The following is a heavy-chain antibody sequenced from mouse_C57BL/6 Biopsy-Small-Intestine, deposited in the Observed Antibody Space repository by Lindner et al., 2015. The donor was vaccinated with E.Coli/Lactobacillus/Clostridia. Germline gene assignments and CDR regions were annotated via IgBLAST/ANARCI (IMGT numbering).Heavy chain of an antibody. D-gene: IGHD1-1*01. CDR3: ARDFQYSSSRGDV. CDR1: GYTFTSYG. V-gene: IGHV1-20*01. J-gene: IGHJ1*01. CDR2: ISAYNGNT. Sequence: SVKVSCKASGYTFTSYGISWVRQAPGQGLEWMGWISAYNGNTNYAQKLQGRVTMTKDTFTSTANMELRSLRSDDTAVYYCARDFQYSSSRGDVWGQGTTVTVSS.